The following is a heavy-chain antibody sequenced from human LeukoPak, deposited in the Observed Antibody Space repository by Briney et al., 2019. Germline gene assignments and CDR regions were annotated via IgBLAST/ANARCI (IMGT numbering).Heavy chain of an antibody. CDR2: INYDGST. Sequence: GGSLRLSCAASGFTFSNYWMHWFRKAPGKGMVWVSRINYDGSTNYADSVKGRFTISRDNAKNSLYLQMNSLRAEDTAVYYCAREGDGYNSIDYWGQGTLVTVSS. CDR3: AREGDGYNSIDY. D-gene: IGHD5-24*01. J-gene: IGHJ4*02. V-gene: IGHV3-74*01. CDR1: GFTFSNYW.